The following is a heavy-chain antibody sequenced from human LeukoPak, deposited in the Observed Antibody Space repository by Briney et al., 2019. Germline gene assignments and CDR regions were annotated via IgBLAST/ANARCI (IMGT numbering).Heavy chain of an antibody. V-gene: IGHV3-66*02. Sequence: GGSLRLSCAASGFTVSSNYMSWVRQAPGKGLEWVSVIYSGGSTYYADSVKGRFTISRDNSKNTLYLQMNSLRAEDTAVYYCARDSVDTAMIDYWGRGTLVTVSS. CDR3: ARDSVDTAMIDY. D-gene: IGHD5-18*01. CDR1: GFTVSSNY. J-gene: IGHJ4*02. CDR2: IYSGGST.